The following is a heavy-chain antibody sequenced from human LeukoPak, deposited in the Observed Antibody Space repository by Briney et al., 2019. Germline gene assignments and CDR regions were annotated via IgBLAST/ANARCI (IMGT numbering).Heavy chain of an antibody. CDR1: GLTVSNNN. Sequence: GGSLRLSCAASGLTVSNNNMNWVRQAPGKGLEWVSVITTSGSTYYADSVKGRFTISRDNAKNSLYLQMNSLRAEDTAVYYCARGKDHIVVVTATEVDYWGQGTLVTVSS. CDR3: ARGKDHIVVVTATEVDY. J-gene: IGHJ4*02. D-gene: IGHD2-21*02. CDR2: ITTSGST. V-gene: IGHV3-66*01.